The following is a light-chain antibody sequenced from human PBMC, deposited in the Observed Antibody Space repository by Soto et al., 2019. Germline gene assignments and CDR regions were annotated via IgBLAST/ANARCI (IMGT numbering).Light chain of an antibody. J-gene: IGKJ4*01. Sequence: EIVLTQSPATLSLSPGERATLSCRASQSVSSYLAWYQQKPGQAPRLLIYDASNRATGIPARFSGSGSGTDFTLTISSLEPEDFAVYYCQQRSNWPLLTFGRGTMVEIK. CDR3: QQRSNWPLLT. V-gene: IGKV3-11*01. CDR2: DAS. CDR1: QSVSSY.